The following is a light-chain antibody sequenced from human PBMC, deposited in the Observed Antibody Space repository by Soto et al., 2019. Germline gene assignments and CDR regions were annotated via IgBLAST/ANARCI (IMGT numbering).Light chain of an antibody. V-gene: IGKV1-5*01. CDR2: DAS. J-gene: IGKJ4*01. Sequence: DIQMTPSRCTLSASVGDSVTLTGRASQSISSWSAWYQQKPGKAPKLLIYDASSLESGVPSRFSGSGSGTEFTLTISSLQPDDFATYYCQQYNSSPLTFGGGTKVDIK. CDR1: QSISSW. CDR3: QQYNSSPLT.